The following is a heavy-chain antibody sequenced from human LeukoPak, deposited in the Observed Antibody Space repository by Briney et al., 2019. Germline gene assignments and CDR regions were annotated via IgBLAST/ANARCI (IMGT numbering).Heavy chain of an antibody. CDR2: IYYSGST. Sequence: SETLSLTCTVSGGSISSGDYYWSWIRQHPGKGLEWIGYIYYSGSTYYNPSLKSRVTISVDTSKNQFSLKLSSVTAADTAVYYCARDQVVRGVTPHDAFDIWGQGTMVTVSS. CDR1: GGSISSGDYY. D-gene: IGHD3-10*01. V-gene: IGHV4-31*03. J-gene: IGHJ3*02. CDR3: ARDQVVRGVTPHDAFDI.